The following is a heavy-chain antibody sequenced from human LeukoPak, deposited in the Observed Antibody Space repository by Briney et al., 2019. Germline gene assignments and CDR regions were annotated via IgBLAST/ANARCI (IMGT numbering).Heavy chain of an antibody. Sequence: GGSLRLSCAASGFTVSSNHMNWVRQAPGQGLEWVSVINSGGNAYYAASVKGRFTISRDNSKNMLYLQMNSLRADDTAVYYCARSQGGTMSLRHFDLWGRGTLVTVSS. CDR3: ARSQGGTMSLRHFDL. V-gene: IGHV3-53*01. CDR1: GFTVSSNH. J-gene: IGHJ2*01. D-gene: IGHD3-22*01. CDR2: INSGGNA.